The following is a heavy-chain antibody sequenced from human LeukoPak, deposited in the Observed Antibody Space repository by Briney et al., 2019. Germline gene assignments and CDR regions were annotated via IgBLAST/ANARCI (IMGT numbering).Heavy chain of an antibody. CDR2: ISNSGSIV. V-gene: IGHV3-48*03. Sequence: GGFLRLSCAASGFTFSNYDMNWVRQAPGKGLEWVSYISNSGSIVYYADSVKGRFTISRDNAKKTLFLQLNSLRAEDTAVYFCAREGVNTSGLDYWGQGTLVTVSS. D-gene: IGHD3-16*01. CDR3: AREGVNTSGLDY. CDR1: GFTFSNYD. J-gene: IGHJ4*02.